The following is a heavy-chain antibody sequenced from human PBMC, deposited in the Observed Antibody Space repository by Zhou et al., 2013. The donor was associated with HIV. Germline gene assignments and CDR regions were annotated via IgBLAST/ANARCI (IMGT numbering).Heavy chain of an antibody. Sequence: VQLQESGPGLVKPSETLSLTCTVSGASISGHYWMWIRQPPGKGLEWIGYIYDNGNTNYSPSLKSRVTISADPSKNQFSLKLSSVTAADTAVYYCARFLVVPAATFDYWGQGTLVTVSS. J-gene: IGHJ4*02. V-gene: IGHV4-59*08. CDR1: GASISGHY. CDR3: ARFLVVPAATFDY. D-gene: IGHD2-2*01. CDR2: IYDNGNT.